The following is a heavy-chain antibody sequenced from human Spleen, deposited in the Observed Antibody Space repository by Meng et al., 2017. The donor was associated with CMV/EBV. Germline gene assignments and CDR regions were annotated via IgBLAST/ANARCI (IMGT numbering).Heavy chain of an antibody. V-gene: IGHV4-4*02. J-gene: IGHJ4*02. CDR2: VYHRGDT. CDR1: GDSISSDIW. CDR3: GRDQGRQLINH. Sequence: QVRLQESGPGLVKPSGTLSLTCTVSGDSISSDIWWSWVRQPPGKGLEWIGEVYHRGDTNYNPSLKSRVVISVDRSKSQFSLNLSSVTAADTAVYYCGRDQGRQLINHWGQGTLVTVSS. D-gene: IGHD1-1*01.